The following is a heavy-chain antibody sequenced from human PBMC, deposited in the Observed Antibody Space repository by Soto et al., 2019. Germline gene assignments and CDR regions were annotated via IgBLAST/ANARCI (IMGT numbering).Heavy chain of an antibody. V-gene: IGHV3-23*01. CDR3: ASESPAWQRLRTRYFEY. D-gene: IGHD6-19*01. CDR2: ISGSGGST. J-gene: IGHJ4*02. Sequence: ERSLRLSCAASGFTFSSYAMSWLRQAPGKGLEWVSAISGSGGSTYYADSVKGRFTISRDNSKNSLLLQMNSLRDEDTAVHYCASESPAWQRLRTRYFEYWGQETQVAISS. CDR1: GFTFSSYA.